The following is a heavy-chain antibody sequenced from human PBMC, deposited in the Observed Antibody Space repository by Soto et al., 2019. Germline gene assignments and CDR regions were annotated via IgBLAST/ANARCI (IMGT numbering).Heavy chain of an antibody. J-gene: IGHJ5*02. V-gene: IGHV6-1*01. D-gene: IGHD6-13*01. CDR1: GDSVSSNSAA. CDR2: RYYRSKWYN. CDR3: ARRIAAGRGDWLDP. Sequence: PSQTLSLNCVISGDSVSSNSAAWNWIRQSPSRGLEWLGRRYYRSKWYNYYAVSVRSRITINPDTSKNQFSLQLNSVTPEDTAVYYCARRIAAGRGDWLDPWGQGTLVTVSS.